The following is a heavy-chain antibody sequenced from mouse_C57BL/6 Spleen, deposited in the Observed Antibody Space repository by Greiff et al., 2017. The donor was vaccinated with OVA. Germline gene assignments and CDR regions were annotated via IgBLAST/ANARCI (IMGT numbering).Heavy chain of an antibody. J-gene: IGHJ2*01. CDR1: GFTFSSYA. Sequence: EVKLMESGGGLVKPGGSLKLSCAASGFTFSSYAMSWVRQTPEKRLEWVATISDGGSYTYYPDNVKGRFTISRDNAKNNLYLQMSHLKSEDTAMYYCARGGRGPLDYWGQGTTLTVSS. CDR3: ARGGRGPLDY. V-gene: IGHV5-4*03. D-gene: IGHD3-3*01. CDR2: ISDGGSYT.